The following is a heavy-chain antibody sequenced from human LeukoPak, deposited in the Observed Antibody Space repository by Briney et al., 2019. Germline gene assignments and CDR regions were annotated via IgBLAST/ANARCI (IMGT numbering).Heavy chain of an antibody. CDR1: GFTFSSYG. CDR3: AKDLGGGFEYFDY. D-gene: IGHD3-16*01. J-gene: IGHJ4*02. V-gene: IGHV3-30*18. Sequence: PGGSLRLSCAASGFTFSSYGMHWVRQAPGKGLEWVAVISYDGSNKYYADSVKGRFTISRDNSKNTLYLQMNSLRAEDTAVYYRAKDLGGGFEYFDYWGQGTLVTVSS. CDR2: ISYDGSNK.